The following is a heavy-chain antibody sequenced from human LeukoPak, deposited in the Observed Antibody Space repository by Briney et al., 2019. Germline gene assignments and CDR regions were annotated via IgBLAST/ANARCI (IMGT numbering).Heavy chain of an antibody. Sequence: ASVKVSCKSSGYTFTSYAMNWVRQAPGQGLEWMGWISTNTGNPTYAQGFTGRFVFSLDTSVSTAYLQISSLRAEDTAVYYCARKSVAATPRDIVYQYSYMDVWGKGTTVTVSS. CDR1: GYTFTSYA. CDR2: ISTNTGNP. CDR3: ARKSVAATPRDIVYQYSYMDV. D-gene: IGHD2-15*01. V-gene: IGHV7-4-1*02. J-gene: IGHJ6*03.